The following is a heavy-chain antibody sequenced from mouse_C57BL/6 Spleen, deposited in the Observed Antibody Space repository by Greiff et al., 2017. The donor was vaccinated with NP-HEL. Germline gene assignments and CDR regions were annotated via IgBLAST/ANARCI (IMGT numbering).Heavy chain of an antibody. CDR1: GYTFTSYW. CDR3: ARSYYGNYDWFAY. CDR2: IDPSDSET. V-gene: IGHV1-52*01. D-gene: IGHD2-1*01. Sequence: QVQLQQSGAELVRPGSSVKLSCKASGYTFTSYWMHWVKQRPIQGLEWIGNIDPSDSETHYNQQFKDKATLTVDKSSSTAYMQLSSLTSEDSAVYYCARSYYGNYDWFAYWGQGTLVTVSA. J-gene: IGHJ3*01.